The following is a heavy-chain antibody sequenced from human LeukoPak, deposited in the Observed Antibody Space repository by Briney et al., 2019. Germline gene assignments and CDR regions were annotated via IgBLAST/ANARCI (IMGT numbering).Heavy chain of an antibody. V-gene: IGHV5-51*01. CDR3: ARPSNSGYDY. CDR1: GYTFSTNW. J-gene: IGHJ4*02. CDR2: IYPSDSET. Sequence: GESLKISCKASGYTFSTNWIGWVRQMPGKGLEWMGIIYPSDSETRYSPSFQGQATISADKSISTTYLQWSSLKASDTAMYYCARPSNSGYDYWGQGALVTVSS. D-gene: IGHD5-12*01.